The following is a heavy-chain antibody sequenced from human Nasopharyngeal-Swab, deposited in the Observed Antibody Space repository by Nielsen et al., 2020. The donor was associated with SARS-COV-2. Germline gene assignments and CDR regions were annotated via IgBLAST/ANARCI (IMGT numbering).Heavy chain of an antibody. Sequence: ASVKVSCKPSGYTFYAYNMHWVRQAPGQGLEWMGRINPNNGGTNYAQKFQGRVTMTSDTSTSTVYMYLSSLRSEDTAVYYCARDGPGGWFLDYWGQGTLVTVSS. J-gene: IGHJ4*02. CDR1: GYTFYAYN. V-gene: IGHV1-2*06. D-gene: IGHD6-19*01. CDR2: INPNNGGT. CDR3: ARDGPGGWFLDY.